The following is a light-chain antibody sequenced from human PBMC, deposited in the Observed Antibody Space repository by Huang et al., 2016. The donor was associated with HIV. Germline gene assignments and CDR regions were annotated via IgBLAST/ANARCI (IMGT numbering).Light chain of an antibody. CDR1: QSISNY. Sequence: EIVLTQSPATLSLSPGERATLSCRASQSISNYLVWYQQKPGQAPRRLIYDASNRATGIPARFSGRGSGTDFTLTISSLEPEDSAIYYCQQRRTWPPVTFGQGTRLDI. V-gene: IGKV3-11*01. CDR2: DAS. CDR3: QQRRTWPPVT. J-gene: IGKJ5*01.